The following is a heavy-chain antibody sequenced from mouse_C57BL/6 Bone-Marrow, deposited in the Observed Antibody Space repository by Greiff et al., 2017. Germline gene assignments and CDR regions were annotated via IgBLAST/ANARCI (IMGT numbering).Heavy chain of an antibody. V-gene: IGHV5-4*01. D-gene: IGHD1-1*01. J-gene: IGHJ3*01. CDR3: AREGPTVVGAY. Sequence: EVQLVESGGGLVKPGGSLKLSCAASGFTFSSYAMSWVRQTPEKRLEWVATISDGGSYTYYPDNVKGRFTISRDNAKNNLYLQMSHLKSEDTAMYYCAREGPTVVGAYGGQGTLVTVSA. CDR1: GFTFSSYA. CDR2: ISDGGSYT.